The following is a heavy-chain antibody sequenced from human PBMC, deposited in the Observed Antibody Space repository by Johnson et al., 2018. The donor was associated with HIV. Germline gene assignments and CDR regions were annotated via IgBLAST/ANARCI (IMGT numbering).Heavy chain of an antibody. D-gene: IGHD2-21*02. Sequence: VQLVESGGGLVKPGGSLRLSCTASGFTFGDYAMSWFRQAPGKGLEWVGFIRSKAYGGTTEYAASVKGRSTISRDDSKSIAYLQMNSLRAEDTAVYYCAKVEYGGLLPNDAFDIWGQGTMVTVSS. CDR2: IRSKAYGGTT. CDR3: AKVEYGGLLPNDAFDI. J-gene: IGHJ3*02. CDR1: GFTFGDYA. V-gene: IGHV3-49*05.